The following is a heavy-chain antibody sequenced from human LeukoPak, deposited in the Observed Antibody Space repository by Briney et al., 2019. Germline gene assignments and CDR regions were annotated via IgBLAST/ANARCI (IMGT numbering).Heavy chain of an antibody. Sequence: GGSLRLSCAASGFTFSNAWMSWVRQAPGKGLEWVGRIKSKTDGGTTDYAAPVKGRFTISRDDSKNTLYLQMNSLKTEDTAVYYCTTVMWDYDFWSGYPNYYYYYMDVWGKGTTVTVSS. D-gene: IGHD3-3*01. J-gene: IGHJ6*03. CDR2: IKSKTDGGTT. V-gene: IGHV3-15*01. CDR3: TTVMWDYDFWSGYPNYYYYYMDV. CDR1: GFTFSNAW.